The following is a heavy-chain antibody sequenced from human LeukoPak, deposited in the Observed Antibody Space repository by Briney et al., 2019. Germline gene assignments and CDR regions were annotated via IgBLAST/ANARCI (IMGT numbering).Heavy chain of an antibody. CDR2: INHSGST. CDR1: GGSFSGYY. V-gene: IGHV4-34*01. D-gene: IGHD1-1*01. J-gene: IGHJ6*02. CDR3: TRGMGRLVGYYYYGMDV. Sequence: SETLSLTCAVYGGSFSGYYWSWIRQPPGKGLEWIGEINHSGSTNYNPSLKSRVTISVDTSKNQFSLKLSSVTAADTAVYYCTRGMGRLVGYYYYGMDVWGQGTTVTVSS.